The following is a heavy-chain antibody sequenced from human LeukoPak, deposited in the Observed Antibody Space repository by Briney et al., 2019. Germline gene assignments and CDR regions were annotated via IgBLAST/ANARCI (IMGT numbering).Heavy chain of an antibody. D-gene: IGHD5-24*01. CDR3: ARAIPRGRWLQLIDYFDY. V-gene: IGHV1-46*01. CDR2: INPSGGST. CDR1: GYTFTSYY. J-gene: IGHJ4*02. Sequence: ASVKVSCKASGYTFTSYYMHWVRQAPGQGLEWMGIINPSGGSTSYAQKFQGRVTMTRDMSTSTVYMELSSLRSEDTAVYYCARAIPRGRWLQLIDYFDYWGQGTLVTVSS.